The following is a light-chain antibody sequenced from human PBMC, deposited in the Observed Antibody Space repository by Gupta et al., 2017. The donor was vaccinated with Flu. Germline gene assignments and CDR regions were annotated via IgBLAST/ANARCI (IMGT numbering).Light chain of an antibody. Sequence: QSVLTQPPSPSGTPGQIVTLSCSRRRSNLRINYVYWHQQFPGTAPNLHIYRHNQPPPGVPDRCSVSKSGATAALAISGRLSEDEADYYCAVWYDTRSGRVFGGGTKLTVL. J-gene: IGLJ3*02. V-gene: IGLV1-47*01. CDR2: RHN. CDR1: RSNLRINY. CDR3: AVWYDTRSGRV.